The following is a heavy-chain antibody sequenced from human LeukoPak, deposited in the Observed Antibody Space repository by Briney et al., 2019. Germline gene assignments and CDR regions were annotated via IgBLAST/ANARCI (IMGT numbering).Heavy chain of an antibody. CDR1: GFTFSNYG. CDR3: QTIGGSYYYYMDV. V-gene: IGHV3-30*02. Sequence: PGGSLRLSCAASGFTFSNYGMHWVRQAPGKGLEWVAFIRYDGSNKYYADSVKGRFTISRDNSKNTLYLQMNSLRAEDTAVYYCQTIGGSYYYYMDVWGKGTTVTISS. D-gene: IGHD2-15*01. CDR2: IRYDGSNK. J-gene: IGHJ6*03.